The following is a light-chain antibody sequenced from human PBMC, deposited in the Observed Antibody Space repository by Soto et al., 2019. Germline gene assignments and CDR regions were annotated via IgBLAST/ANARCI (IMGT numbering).Light chain of an antibody. CDR2: GAS. CDR1: QSVSSN. CDR3: QQYNNWPPGKYT. Sequence: EIMMTQSPATLSVSPGERATLSCRASQSVSSNLAWYQQKPGQAPRLLIYGASTRATGIPARFSGSGSGTEFTLNISGLQSEDFAVYYCQQYNNWPPGKYTFGQGTKLEIK. J-gene: IGKJ2*01. V-gene: IGKV3-15*01.